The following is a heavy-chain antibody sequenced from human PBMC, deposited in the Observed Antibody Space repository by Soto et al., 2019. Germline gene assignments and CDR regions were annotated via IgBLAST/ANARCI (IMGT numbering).Heavy chain of an antibody. D-gene: IGHD1-26*01. J-gene: IGHJ6*02. CDR2: ISSSSSTI. CDR3: ASPGGSYYTSVGYYYGMDV. CDR1: GFTFSSYT. Sequence: EVQLVESGGGLVQPGGSLRLSCAASGFTFSSYTMNWVRQAPGKGLEWVSYISSSSSTIYYADSVKGRFTISRDNAKNSLYLQMNSLRDEDTAVYYCASPGGSYYTSVGYYYGMDVWGQGTTVTVSS. V-gene: IGHV3-48*02.